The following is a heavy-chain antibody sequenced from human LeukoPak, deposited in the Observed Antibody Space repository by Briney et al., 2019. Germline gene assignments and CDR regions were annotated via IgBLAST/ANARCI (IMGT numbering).Heavy chain of an antibody. CDR3: ARDPSTVTTGFDY. CDR2: ISAYNGNT. D-gene: IGHD4-17*01. J-gene: IGHJ4*02. V-gene: IGHV1-18*01. Sequence: ASVKVSCKASGYTFTSYGISWVRQAPGQGLEWMGWISAYNGNTNYAQKFQGRVTITADESTSTAYMELSSLRSEDTAVYYCARDPSTVTTGFDYWGQGTLVTVSS. CDR1: GYTFTSYG.